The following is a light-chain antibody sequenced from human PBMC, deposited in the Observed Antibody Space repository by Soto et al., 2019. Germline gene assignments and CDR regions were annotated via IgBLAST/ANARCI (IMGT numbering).Light chain of an antibody. V-gene: IGLV2-8*01. CDR1: SSDVGGYNS. CDR3: SSYGGYNNVV. J-gene: IGLJ1*01. CDR2: EVN. Sequence: QSALTQPPSASGSPGQSVTISCTGTSSDVGGYNSVSWFQQHPGKAPKLIIHEVNQRPSGVPDRSSGSKSGNTASLTVSGLQAEDEGTYYCSSYGGYNNVVFGTGTKLTVL.